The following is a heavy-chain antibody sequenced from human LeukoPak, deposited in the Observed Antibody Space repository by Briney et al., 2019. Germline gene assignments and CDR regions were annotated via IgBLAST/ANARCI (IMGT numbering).Heavy chain of an antibody. J-gene: IGHJ4*02. V-gene: IGHV1-18*04. Sequence: GASVKVSCKASGYTFTSYGISWVRQAPGQGLERMGWISAYNGNTNYAQKLQGRVTMTTDTSTSTAYMELRSLRSDDTAVYYCARVPTLERPMYYFDYWGQGTLVTVSS. CDR2: ISAYNGNT. CDR1: GYTFTSYG. D-gene: IGHD1-1*01. CDR3: ARVPTLERPMYYFDY.